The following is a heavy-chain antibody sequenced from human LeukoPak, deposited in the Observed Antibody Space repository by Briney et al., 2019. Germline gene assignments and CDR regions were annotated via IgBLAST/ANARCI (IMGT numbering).Heavy chain of an antibody. D-gene: IGHD3-9*01. V-gene: IGHV4-34*01. Sequence: SETLSLTCAVYGGSFSGYYWSWIRQPPGKGLEWIGEINHSGSTNYNPSLKSRVTISVDTSKNQFSLKLSSVTAADTAVYYCARGGFVYDTLTGYLDWGQGTLVTVSS. CDR3: ARGGFVYDTLTGYLD. CDR1: GGSFSGYY. J-gene: IGHJ4*02. CDR2: INHSGST.